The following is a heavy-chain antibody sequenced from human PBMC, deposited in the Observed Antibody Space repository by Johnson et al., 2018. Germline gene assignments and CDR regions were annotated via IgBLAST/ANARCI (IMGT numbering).Heavy chain of an antibody. D-gene: IGHD2/OR15-2a*01. V-gene: IGHV3-30*18. CDR2: FSYDGGNK. CDR1: GFTFSSYS. CDR3: GKDSRISMTSPSGLRG. J-gene: IGHJ4*02. Sequence: VQLLESGGGVVQPGRSLRLSCAASGFTFSSYSMHWVRQAPGKGLQWLAVFSYDGGNKYYADSVRGRFTISRDNSKNTLYLQMNSLRPEDTALYYCGKDSRISMTSPSGLRGWGQGVLVDVSS.